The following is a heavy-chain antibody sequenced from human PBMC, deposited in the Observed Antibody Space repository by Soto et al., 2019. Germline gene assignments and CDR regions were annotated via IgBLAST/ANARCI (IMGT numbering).Heavy chain of an antibody. D-gene: IGHD5-12*01. V-gene: IGHV4-30-2*01. CDR2: IFPSGTT. J-gene: IGHJ4*02. Sequence: PSETLSLTCGVSGGSLSGATYSWNWIRQPPGKGLEWIGYIFPSGTTYYNPSLKSRVTISIDISKNQFSLRLRSLTAADTAVYYCEHSGYDYVDYWGQGTLVTVSS. CDR1: GGSLSGATYS. CDR3: EHSGYDYVDY.